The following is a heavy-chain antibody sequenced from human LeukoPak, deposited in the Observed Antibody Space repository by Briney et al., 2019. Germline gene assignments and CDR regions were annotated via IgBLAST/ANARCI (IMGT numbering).Heavy chain of an antibody. D-gene: IGHD3-10*01. J-gene: IGHJ4*02. CDR1: GFTFSSYG. CDR3: AFTMVRGVQFDY. Sequence: PGRSLRLSCAASGFTFSSYGMHWVRQAPGKGLEWVAVISYDGSNKYYADSVKGRFTISRDNSKNTLYLQMNSLRAEDTAVYYCAFTMVRGVQFDYWGQGTLVTVSS. CDR2: ISYDGSNK. V-gene: IGHV3-30*03.